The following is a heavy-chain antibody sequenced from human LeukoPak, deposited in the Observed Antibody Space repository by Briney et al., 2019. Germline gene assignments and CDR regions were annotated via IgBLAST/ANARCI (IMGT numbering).Heavy chain of an antibody. J-gene: IGHJ6*03. V-gene: IGHV3-48*01. CDR1: GFTFSSYS. CDR2: ISSSSSTI. D-gene: IGHD6-19*01. Sequence: GGSLRLSCAASGFTFSSYSMNWVRQAPGKGLEWVSYISSSSSTIYYADSVKGRFTISRDNAKNSLYLQMNSLRAEDTAVYYCARDFGWYGVLNYYMDVWGKGTTVTVSS. CDR3: ARDFGWYGVLNYYMDV.